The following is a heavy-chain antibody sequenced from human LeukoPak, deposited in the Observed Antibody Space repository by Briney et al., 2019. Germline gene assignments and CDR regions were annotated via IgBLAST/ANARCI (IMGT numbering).Heavy chain of an antibody. CDR2: INPNSGGT. J-gene: IGHJ3*02. CDR3: ARGPRFLEWLPRTRDAFDI. D-gene: IGHD3-3*01. V-gene: IGHV1-2*02. CDR1: GYTFTGYY. Sequence: ASVKVSCKASGYTFTGYYMHWVRQAPGQGLEWMGWINPNSGGTNYAQKFQGRVTMTRDTSISTAYMELRRLRSDDTAVYYCARGPRFLEWLPRTRDAFDIWGQGTMVTVSS.